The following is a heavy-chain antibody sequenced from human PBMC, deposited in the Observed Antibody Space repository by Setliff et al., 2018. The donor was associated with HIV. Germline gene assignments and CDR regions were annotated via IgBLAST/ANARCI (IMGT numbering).Heavy chain of an antibody. Sequence: GGSLRLSCAASGFTFSTYGMHWVRQAPGKGLEWLAVIWYDGSTKYYADSVKGRFTISRDNSKNTVYLQMNSLRAEDTAEYYCAKELAASGLGYFDSWGRGILVTVSS. V-gene: IGHV3-33*06. CDR2: IWYDGSTK. J-gene: IGHJ4*02. CDR3: AKELAASGLGYFDS. CDR1: GFTFSTYG. D-gene: IGHD3-22*01.